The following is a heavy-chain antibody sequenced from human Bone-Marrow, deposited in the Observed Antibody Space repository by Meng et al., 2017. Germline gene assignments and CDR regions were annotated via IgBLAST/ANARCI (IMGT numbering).Heavy chain of an antibody. Sequence: GHRWRSRGSVNKPWSSVKVSWNASGGTFGSYAISRWRQAPGQGLEWMGGIIPIFGTANYAQKFQGRVTITADKSTSTAYMELSSLRSEYTAVYYCARLYYYDSSGYYYDPVVYFDYWGQGTLVTVSS. J-gene: IGHJ4*02. CDR1: GGTFGSYA. V-gene: IGHV1-69*06. CDR3: ARLYYYDSSGYYYDPVVYFDY. D-gene: IGHD3-22*01. CDR2: IIPIFGTA.